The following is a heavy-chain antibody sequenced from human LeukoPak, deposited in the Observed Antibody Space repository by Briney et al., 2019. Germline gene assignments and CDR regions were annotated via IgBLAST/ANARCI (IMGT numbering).Heavy chain of an antibody. Sequence: ASVKVSCKASGYTFTSYYMHWVRQAPGQGLEWMGIINPSGGSTSYAQKFQGRVTMTRDMSTSTVYMELSSLRSEDTAVYYCARDIYLSRHQAAFLFDYSGQGTLVTVSS. V-gene: IGHV1-46*01. CDR1: GYTFTSYY. CDR2: INPSGGST. D-gene: IGHD2-2*02. J-gene: IGHJ4*02. CDR3: ARDIYLSRHQAAFLFDY.